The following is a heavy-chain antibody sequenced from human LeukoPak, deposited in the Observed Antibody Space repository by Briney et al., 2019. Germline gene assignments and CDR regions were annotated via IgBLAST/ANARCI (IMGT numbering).Heavy chain of an antibody. V-gene: IGHV4-39*01. Sequence: SETLSLTCTVSGGSIRSSYYYWGWIRQPPGKGLEWIGSIYDSGSTYYNPSLKSRVTISVDTSKNQFSLKLSSVTAADTAVYYCARVIKRYYYDSSGYHTAPWGQGTLVTVSS. D-gene: IGHD3-22*01. CDR3: ARVIKRYYYDSSGYHTAP. CDR1: GGSIRSSYYY. CDR2: IYDSGST. J-gene: IGHJ5*02.